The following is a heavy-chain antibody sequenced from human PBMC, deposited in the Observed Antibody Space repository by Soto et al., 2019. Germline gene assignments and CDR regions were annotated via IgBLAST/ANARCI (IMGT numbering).Heavy chain of an antibody. J-gene: IGHJ3*01. Sequence: QVQLQEAGPGLVKPSQTLSLTCIVSGGSISSGNHFWSWIRQPPGKGLEWIGYIFYSGTAHYNSSLKSRVTISIDTSKNQFSLNLSSVTAADTAMYYCAREVSTPVHQGADDAFDLWGQGTMVTVSS. V-gene: IGHV4-30-4*01. CDR2: IFYSGTA. CDR1: GGSISSGNHF. CDR3: AREVSTPVHQGADDAFDL. D-gene: IGHD2-15*01.